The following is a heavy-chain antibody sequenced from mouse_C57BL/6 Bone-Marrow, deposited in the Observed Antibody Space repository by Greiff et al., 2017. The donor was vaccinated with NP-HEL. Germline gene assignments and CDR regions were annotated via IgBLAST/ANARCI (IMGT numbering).Heavy chain of an antibody. Sequence: VQLQQSGAELVKPGASVKISCKASGYAFSSYWMNWVKERPGKGLEWIGQIYPGDGDTKYNGKFKGKATLTADKSSSTAYIQVSGLTSEDSAVYLCERGDCRGRRFGYAMDYGGQGTSVTLSS. CDR3: ERGDCRGRRFGYAMDY. V-gene: IGHV1-80*01. CDR2: IYPGDGDT. D-gene: IGHD3-3*01. J-gene: IGHJ4*01. CDR1: GYAFSSYW.